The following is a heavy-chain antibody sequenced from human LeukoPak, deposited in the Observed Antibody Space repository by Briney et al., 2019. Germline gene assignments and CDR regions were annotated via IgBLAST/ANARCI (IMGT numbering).Heavy chain of an antibody. CDR2: IYYSGST. J-gene: IGHJ5*02. CDR3: ARGLWFGEYPT. V-gene: IGHV4-39*07. D-gene: IGHD3-10*01. CDR1: GGSISNSSYY. Sequence: SETLSLTCTVSGGSISNSSYYWGWIRQPPGKGLEWIGSIYYSGSTYYNPSLKSRVTISVDTSKNQFSLKLSSVTAADTAVYYCARGLWFGEYPTWGQGTLVTVSS.